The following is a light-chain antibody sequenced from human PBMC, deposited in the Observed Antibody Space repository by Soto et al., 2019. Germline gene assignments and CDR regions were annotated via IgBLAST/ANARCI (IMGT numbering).Light chain of an antibody. Sequence: AIRMTQSPSSLSASTGDRVTITCRASQGISSYLAWYQQKPGKAPKLLIYAASTLQSGVPSRFSGSGSGTDFTLTISCQQSEDFATYYCQQYYSYPPRTFGQGTKVEIK. V-gene: IGKV1-8*01. CDR1: QGISSY. J-gene: IGKJ1*01. CDR3: QQYYSYPPRT. CDR2: AAS.